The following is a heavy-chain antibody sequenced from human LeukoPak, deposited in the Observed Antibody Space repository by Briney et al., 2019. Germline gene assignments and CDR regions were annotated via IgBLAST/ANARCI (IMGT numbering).Heavy chain of an antibody. CDR2: IHHSGSI. D-gene: IGHD5-24*01. CDR1: GFTFSSYG. V-gene: IGHV4-4*02. J-gene: IGHJ4*02. CDR3: ASEDNYRLDY. Sequence: GSLRLSCAASGFTFSSYGMHWVRRPPGKGLEWIGEIHHSGSINYNPSLKSRVTISIDKSKDQFSLKLSSVTAADTAVYYCASEDNYRLDYWGQGTLVTVSS.